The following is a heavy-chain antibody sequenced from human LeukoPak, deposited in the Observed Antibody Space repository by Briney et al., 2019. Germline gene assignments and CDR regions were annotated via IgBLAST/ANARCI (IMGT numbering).Heavy chain of an antibody. Sequence: SETLSLTCAVYGGSFSGYYWSWIRQPPGKGREWIGEINHSGSTNYNPSLKSRVTISVDTSKNQFSLKLSTVNAADTAVYYCASYYYDSIGVDYWGKGPLLTVSS. CDR1: GGSFSGYY. CDR2: INHSGST. J-gene: IGHJ4*02. D-gene: IGHD3-22*01. CDR3: ASYYYDSIGVDY. V-gene: IGHV4-34*01.